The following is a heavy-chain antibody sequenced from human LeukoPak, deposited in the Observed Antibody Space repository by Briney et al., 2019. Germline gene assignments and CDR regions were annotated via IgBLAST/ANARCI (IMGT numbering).Heavy chain of an antibody. V-gene: IGHV1-18*04. CDR1: GYTFTGYY. J-gene: IGHJ4*02. D-gene: IGHD4-23*01. CDR3: ARDTITTVVTYPFDY. CDR2: ISAYNGNT. Sequence: ASVKVSCKASGYTFTGYYMHWVRQAPGQGLEWMGWISAYNGNTNYAQKLQGRVTMTTDTSTSTAYMELRSLRSDDTAVYYCARDTITTVVTYPFDYWGQGTLVTVSS.